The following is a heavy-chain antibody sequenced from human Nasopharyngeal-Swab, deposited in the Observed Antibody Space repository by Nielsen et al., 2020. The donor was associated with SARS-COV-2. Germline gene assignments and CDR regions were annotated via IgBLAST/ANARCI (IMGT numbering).Heavy chain of an antibody. CDR3: ARDPGVGSDCTNGVCYTIFDY. D-gene: IGHD2-8*01. CDR2: IIPIFGTA. CDR1: GGTFSSYA. Sequence: SVKVSCKASGGTFSSYAISWVQQAPGQGLEWMGGIIPIFGTANYAQKFQGRVTITADESTSTAYMELSSLRSEDTAVYYCARDPGVGSDCTNGVCYTIFDYWGQGTLVTVSS. V-gene: IGHV1-69*13. J-gene: IGHJ4*02.